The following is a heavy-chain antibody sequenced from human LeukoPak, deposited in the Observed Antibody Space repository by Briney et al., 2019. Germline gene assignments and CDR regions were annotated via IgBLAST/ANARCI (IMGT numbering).Heavy chain of an antibody. V-gene: IGHV4-59*11. Sequence: SETLSLTCTVSGGSISSHYWSWIRQPPGKGLEWIGYIYYTGSTSYNPSLKSRVTISVDTSKNQFSLKVSSVTAADTALYYCARDPGDGYSVWYFDLWGRGTLVTVSS. CDR3: ARDPGDGYSVWYFDL. CDR2: IYYTGST. CDR1: GGSISSHY. D-gene: IGHD5-24*01. J-gene: IGHJ2*01.